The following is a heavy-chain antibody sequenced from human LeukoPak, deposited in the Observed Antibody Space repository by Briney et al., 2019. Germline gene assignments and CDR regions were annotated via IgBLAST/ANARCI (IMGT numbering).Heavy chain of an antibody. Sequence: GGSLRLSCAASGFSFSTYSMNWVRLPPGKGLEWVASISLDSVAIYYADSVKGRFTISRDNAKNSLYLQMNSLRAEDTAVYYCARDPGIDGYWYFDLWGRGTLVTVSS. D-gene: IGHD5-24*01. V-gene: IGHV3-21*01. CDR3: ARDPGIDGYWYFDL. J-gene: IGHJ2*01. CDR2: ISLDSVAI. CDR1: GFSFSTYS.